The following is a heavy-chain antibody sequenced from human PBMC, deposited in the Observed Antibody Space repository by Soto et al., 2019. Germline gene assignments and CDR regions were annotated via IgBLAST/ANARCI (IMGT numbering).Heavy chain of an antibody. CDR2: IIPIFGTA. CDR3: ARCPGGSYLRGFDY. D-gene: IGHD1-26*01. V-gene: IGHV1-69*13. CDR1: GGTFSSYA. J-gene: IGHJ4*02. Sequence: ASVKVSCKASGGTFSSYAISWVRQAPGQGLEWMGGIIPIFGTANYAQKFQGRVTITADESTSTAYMELSSLRSEDTAVYYCARCPGGSYLRGFDYWGQGTLVTVSS.